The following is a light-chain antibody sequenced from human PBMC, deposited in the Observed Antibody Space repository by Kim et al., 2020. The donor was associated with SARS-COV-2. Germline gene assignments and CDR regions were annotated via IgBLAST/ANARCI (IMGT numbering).Light chain of an antibody. V-gene: IGKV3-11*01. CDR2: DTS. CDR3: QQRNNWPRVT. Sequence: SPAERATLSCRASQSVRGFLAWYQHKPGQAPRLLIYDTSKRATDVPARFSGSGSGTDFTLTITSLEPEDFAVYYCQQRNNWPRVTFGQGTRVDIK. CDR1: QSVRGF. J-gene: IGKJ1*01.